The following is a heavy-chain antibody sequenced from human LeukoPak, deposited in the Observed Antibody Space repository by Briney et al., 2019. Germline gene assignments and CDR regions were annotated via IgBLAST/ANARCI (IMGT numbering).Heavy chain of an antibody. D-gene: IGHD5-12*01. CDR1: GFTFSSYG. CDR2: ISGSGGST. Sequence: GGTLRLSCAASGFTFSSYGMSWVRQAPGKGLEWVSAISGSGGSTYYADSVKGRFTISRDNSKNTLYLQMNSLRAEDTAVYYCAKSPVATISGRENYYYMDVWGKGTTVTISS. V-gene: IGHV3-23*01. CDR3: AKSPVATISGRENYYYMDV. J-gene: IGHJ6*03.